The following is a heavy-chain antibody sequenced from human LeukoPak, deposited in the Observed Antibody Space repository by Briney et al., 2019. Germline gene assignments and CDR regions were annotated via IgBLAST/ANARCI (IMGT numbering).Heavy chain of an antibody. V-gene: IGHV3-23*01. J-gene: IGHJ6*02. CDR2: ISGSGGST. CDR3: AKSHVASGYYYGMDV. D-gene: IGHD2-15*01. Sequence: GGSLRLSCAASGFTFSSYAMSWVRQAPGKGLEWVSAISGSGGSTYYADSVKGRFTISRDNSKNTLYLQINSLRAEDTAVYYCAKSHVASGYYYGMDVWGQGTTVTVSS. CDR1: GFTFSSYA.